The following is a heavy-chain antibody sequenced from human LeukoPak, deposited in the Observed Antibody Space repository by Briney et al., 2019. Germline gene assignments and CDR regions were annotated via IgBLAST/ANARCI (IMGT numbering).Heavy chain of an antibody. CDR1: GGSISSYY. Sequence: PSETLSLTCTVSGGSISSYYWSWIRQPPGKGLEWIGYIYYSGSTNYNPSLKSRVTISVDTSKNQFSLKLSSVTAADTAVYYCARREGRDRHDYGDYVDYWGQGTLVTVSS. CDR3: ARREGRDRHDYGDYVDY. CDR2: IYYSGST. V-gene: IGHV4-59*01. J-gene: IGHJ4*02. D-gene: IGHD4-17*01.